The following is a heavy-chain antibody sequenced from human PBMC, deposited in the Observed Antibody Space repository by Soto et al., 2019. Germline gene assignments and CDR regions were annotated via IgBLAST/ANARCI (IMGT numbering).Heavy chain of an antibody. CDR3: ATDLWPQAFDI. J-gene: IGHJ3*02. V-gene: IGHV3-30*03. Sequence: PVGSLRLSCAASGFTFSTYGMHWVRLAPGKGLEWVAVISYDGTNKYYADSMKGRFTISRDNSKNTLYLQMNSLRADDTAIYYCATDLWPQAFDIWGQGTMVTVSS. CDR2: ISYDGTNK. CDR1: GFTFSTYG.